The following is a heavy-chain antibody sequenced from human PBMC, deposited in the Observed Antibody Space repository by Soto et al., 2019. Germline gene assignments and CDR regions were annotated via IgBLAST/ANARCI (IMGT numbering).Heavy chain of an antibody. CDR1: GVSISSVDYY. CDR3: ASFGVASMNWFDP. D-gene: IGHD3-3*01. V-gene: IGHV4-30-4*01. CDR2: IDYSGTT. J-gene: IGHJ5*02. Sequence: QMQLQESSTGLVKPSQTLSLTCTASGVSISSVDYYWTWIRQSPGKGLEWIGCIDYSGTTYYNPSLKSRVTISEDTSKNQFSLKVTSVAAADTATYYCASFGVASMNWFDPWGQGTLVIVSS.